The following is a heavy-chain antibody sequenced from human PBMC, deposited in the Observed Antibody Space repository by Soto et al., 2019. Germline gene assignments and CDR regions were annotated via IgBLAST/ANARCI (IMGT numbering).Heavy chain of an antibody. Sequence: ASVKVSCKASGYTFTSYDINWVRQATGQGLEWMGWMNPNSGNTGYAQKFQGRVTMTRNTSISTAYMELSSLRSEDTAVYYCARYVINDYYYYMDVWGKGTTVTVSS. D-gene: IGHD3-16*01. CDR2: MNPNSGNT. CDR3: ARYVINDYYYYMDV. J-gene: IGHJ6*03. CDR1: GYTFTSYD. V-gene: IGHV1-8*01.